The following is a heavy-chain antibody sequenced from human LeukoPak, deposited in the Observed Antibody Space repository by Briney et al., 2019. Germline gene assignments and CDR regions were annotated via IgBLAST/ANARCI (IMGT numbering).Heavy chain of an antibody. D-gene: IGHD3-10*01. CDR3: AGILWFGELLMDY. CDR2: INPNSGGT. V-gene: IGHV1-2*02. Sequence: ASVKVSCKTSGFPFTGYYMHWVRQAPGQGLEWMGWINPNSGGTNYAQKFQGRVTMTRDTSISTAYMELSRLRSDDTAVYYCAGILWFGELLMDYWGQGTLVTVSS. J-gene: IGHJ4*02. CDR1: GFPFTGYY.